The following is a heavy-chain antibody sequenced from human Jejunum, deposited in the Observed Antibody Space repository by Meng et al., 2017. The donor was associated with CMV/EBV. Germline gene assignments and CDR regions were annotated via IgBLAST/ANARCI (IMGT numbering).Heavy chain of an antibody. J-gene: IGHJ4*02. CDR3: ARDVVVPAALTVRIDY. Sequence: QVQLVQSGAEVKKPGASVKVSCKDSGYTFTSYAIHWVRQAPGQRLEWMGWINGGNDKTKYSQEFQGRVTITRDTSASTAYMELSSLRSEDTAVYYCARDVVVPAALTVRIDYWGQGTLGTVSS. CDR2: INGGNDKT. D-gene: IGHD2-2*01. CDR1: GYTFTSYA. V-gene: IGHV1-3*01.